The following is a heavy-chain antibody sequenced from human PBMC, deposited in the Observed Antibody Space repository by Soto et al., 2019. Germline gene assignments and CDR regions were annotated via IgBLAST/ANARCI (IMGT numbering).Heavy chain of an antibody. CDR2: INSDGSST. CDR1: GFTFSSYW. CDR3: ACSPSAGTFGYYYGMDV. D-gene: IGHD6-13*01. J-gene: IGHJ6*02. Sequence: GGSLRLSCAASGFTFSSYWMHWVRQAPGKGLVWVSRINSDGSSTSYADSVKGRFTISRDNAKNTLYLQMNSLRAEDTAVYYCACSPSAGTFGYYYGMDVWGQGTTVTVSS. V-gene: IGHV3-74*01.